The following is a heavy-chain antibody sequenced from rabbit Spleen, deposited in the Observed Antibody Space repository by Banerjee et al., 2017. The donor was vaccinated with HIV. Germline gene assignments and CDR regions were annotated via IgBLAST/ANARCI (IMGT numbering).Heavy chain of an antibody. CDR1: GIDFSLYFY. V-gene: IGHV1S40*01. D-gene: IGHD1-1*01. CDR2: LYPGGSGHT. Sequence: QSLEESGGDLVKPGASLTLTCKASGIDFSLYFYICWVRQAPGKGLEWIGCLYPGGSGHTYYANWANCRFTISKASWTTVTLHMTGLTAADTATYFCARDLPGVIGWNFNLWGPGTLVTVS. CDR3: ARDLPGVIGWNFNL. J-gene: IGHJ4*01.